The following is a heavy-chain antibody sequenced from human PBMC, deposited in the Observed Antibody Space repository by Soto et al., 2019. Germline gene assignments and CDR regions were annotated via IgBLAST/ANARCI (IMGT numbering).Heavy chain of an antibody. D-gene: IGHD6-19*01. CDR2: ISPGDSRT. Sequence: GESLKISCKGSGYNFINYWIAWVRQMPGRGLEWMGIISPGDSRTKYSPSLQGQVTISADKSISTAYLQWSSLKASDTAMYYCARRSGWKNYYYGMDVWGQGTTVTVSS. CDR1: GYNFINYW. CDR3: ARRSGWKNYYYGMDV. J-gene: IGHJ6*02. V-gene: IGHV5-51*01.